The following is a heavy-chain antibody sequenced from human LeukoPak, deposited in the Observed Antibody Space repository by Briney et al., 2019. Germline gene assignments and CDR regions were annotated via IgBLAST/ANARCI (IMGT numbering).Heavy chain of an antibody. Sequence: HSGGSLRLSCAASGFTFSSYAMSWVRQAPGKGLEWVSAISGSGGSTYYADSVKGRFTISRDNSKNTLYLQMSSLRVDDTAVYYCAKAASSSWPSYYYGMDVWGQGTTVTVSS. J-gene: IGHJ6*02. CDR3: AKAASSSWPSYYYGMDV. D-gene: IGHD6-13*01. CDR1: GFTFSSYA. CDR2: ISGSGGST. V-gene: IGHV3-23*01.